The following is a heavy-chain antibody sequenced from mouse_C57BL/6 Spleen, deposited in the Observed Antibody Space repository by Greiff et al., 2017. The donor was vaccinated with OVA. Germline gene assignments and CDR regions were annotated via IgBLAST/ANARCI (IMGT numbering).Heavy chain of an antibody. CDR1: GYTFTDYY. J-gene: IGHJ3*01. Sequence: VQLQQSGAELVRPGASVKLSCKASGYTFTDYYINWVKQRPGQGLEWIARIYPGSGNTYYNEKFKGKATLTAEKSSSTAYMQLSSLTSEDSAVYFCARSEGYEAWFAYWGQGTLVTVSA. V-gene: IGHV1-76*01. D-gene: IGHD2-2*01. CDR3: ARSEGYEAWFAY. CDR2: IYPGSGNT.